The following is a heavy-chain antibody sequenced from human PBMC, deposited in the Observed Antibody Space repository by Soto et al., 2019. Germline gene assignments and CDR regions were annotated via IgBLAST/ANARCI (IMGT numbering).Heavy chain of an antibody. Sequence: GGSLRLSCAASGFTFSSYSMNWVRQAPGKGLEWVSYISSSSSTIYYADSVKGRFTISRDNAKNSLYLQMNSLRAEDTAVYYCAHLGEPLDYWGQGTLVTVSS. V-gene: IGHV3-48*01. CDR2: ISSSSSTI. J-gene: IGHJ4*02. D-gene: IGHD3-16*01. CDR3: AHLGEPLDY. CDR1: GFTFSSYS.